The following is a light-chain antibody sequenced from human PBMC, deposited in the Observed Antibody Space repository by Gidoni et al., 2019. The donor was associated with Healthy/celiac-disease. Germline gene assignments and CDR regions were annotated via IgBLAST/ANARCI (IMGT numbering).Light chain of an antibody. CDR1: QSVSSN. J-gene: IGKJ2*01. CDR3: QQYNIWPPRDT. Sequence: ELVMTQSPATLSVSPGERATLSCRASQSVSSNLAWYQQKPGQAPRLLIYGASTRATGIPARFSGSGSGTEFTLTISNLQSEDFVVYYGQQYNIWPPRDTFGQGTKLEIK. V-gene: IGKV3-15*01. CDR2: GAS.